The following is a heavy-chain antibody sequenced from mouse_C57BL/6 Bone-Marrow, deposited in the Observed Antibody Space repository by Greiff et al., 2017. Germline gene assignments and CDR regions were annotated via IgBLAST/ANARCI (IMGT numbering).Heavy chain of an antibody. CDR3: ARGLITTVVAHWYLDV. CDR2: IWTGGGT. J-gene: IGHJ1*03. D-gene: IGHD1-1*01. Sequence: QVQLKESGPGLVAPSQSLSITCTVSGFSLTSYAISWVRQPPGKGLEWLGVIWTGGGTNYNSALKSRLSISKDNSKSQAFLKMNSLQTDDTARYYCARGLITTVVAHWYLDVWGTGTTVTVSS. V-gene: IGHV2-9-1*01. CDR1: GFSLTSYA.